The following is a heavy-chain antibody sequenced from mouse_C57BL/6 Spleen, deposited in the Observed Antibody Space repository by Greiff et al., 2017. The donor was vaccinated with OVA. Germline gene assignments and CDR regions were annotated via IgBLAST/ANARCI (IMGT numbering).Heavy chain of an antibody. J-gene: IGHJ3*01. Sequence: QVQLQQSGPELVKPGASVKISCKASGYAFSSSWMNWVKQRPGKGLEWIGRIYPGDGDPNYNGKFKGKATLTADKSSSTAYMQLSSLTSEDSAVYFCARSTVVATRGFAYWGQGTLVTVSA. CDR3: ARSTVVATRGFAY. V-gene: IGHV1-82*01. CDR2: IYPGDGDP. CDR1: GYAFSSSW. D-gene: IGHD1-1*01.